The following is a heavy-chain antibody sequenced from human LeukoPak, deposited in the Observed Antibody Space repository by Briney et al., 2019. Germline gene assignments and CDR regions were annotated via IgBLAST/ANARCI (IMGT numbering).Heavy chain of an antibody. CDR2: ISNSGST. Sequence: SETLSLTCTVSGGPIISHYWTWIRQSPVKGLEWIGDISNSGSTSYNPSLKSRVTISIDTSKNQFPLKLSSVTAADTAVYYCGRDALVGYLSFYYMDVWGKGTTVTVSS. V-gene: IGHV4-59*11. D-gene: IGHD2-15*01. J-gene: IGHJ6*03. CDR1: GGPIISHY. CDR3: GRDALVGYLSFYYMDV.